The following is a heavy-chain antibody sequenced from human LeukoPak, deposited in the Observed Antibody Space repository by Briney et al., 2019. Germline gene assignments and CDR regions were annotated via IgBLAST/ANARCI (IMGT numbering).Heavy chain of an antibody. V-gene: IGHV3-7*01. CDR2: IKQDGSEK. Sequence: GGSLRLSCAASGFTFSSYWMSWVRQAPGKGLEWVANIKQDGSEKYYVDSVKGRFTISRDNAKNSLYLQMSSLRAEDTAVYYCAREGGPRYYYDSSGYDFDYWGQGTLVTVSS. CDR3: AREGGPRYYYDSSGYDFDY. D-gene: IGHD3-22*01. CDR1: GFTFSSYW. J-gene: IGHJ4*02.